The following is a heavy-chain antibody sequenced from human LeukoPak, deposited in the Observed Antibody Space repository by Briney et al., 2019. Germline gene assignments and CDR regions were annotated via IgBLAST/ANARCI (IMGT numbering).Heavy chain of an antibody. J-gene: IGHJ4*02. CDR3: ARARRGYVRLDY. D-gene: IGHD5-12*01. V-gene: IGHV4-34*01. CDR2: INHSGST. Sequence: SETLSLTCAVSGASFSGYYWTWIRQSPGKGLEWIGEINHSGSTNYNPSLMRRVTMSVDTSKNQFSLSLTAVTAADTAVYYCARARRGYVRLDYWGQGTIVTVSS. CDR1: GASFSGYY.